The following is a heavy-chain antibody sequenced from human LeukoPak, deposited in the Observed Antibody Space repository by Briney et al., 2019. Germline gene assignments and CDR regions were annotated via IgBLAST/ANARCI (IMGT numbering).Heavy chain of an antibody. Sequence: SVTVSCKASGGTFSSYAISWVRQAPGQGLEWMGGIIPIFGTAKYAQKFQGRVTITADESTSTAYMELSSLRSEDTAVYYCARSVADPAVPDYWGQGTLVTVSS. V-gene: IGHV1-69*13. CDR3: ARSVADPAVPDY. CDR2: IIPIFGTA. J-gene: IGHJ4*02. CDR1: GGTFSSYA. D-gene: IGHD6-19*01.